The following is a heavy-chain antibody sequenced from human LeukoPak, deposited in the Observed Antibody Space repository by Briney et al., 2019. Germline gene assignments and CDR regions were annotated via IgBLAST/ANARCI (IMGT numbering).Heavy chain of an antibody. CDR2: IRNKANSYTT. D-gene: IGHD2-15*01. V-gene: IGHV3-72*01. Sequence: GGSLRLSCAASGFAFSDYYMDWVRQAPGMGLEWVGRIRNKANSYTTEYAASVSGRFTISRDDSKDSLCLQMNSLKTEDTAVYYCARESKLGAAPTGGYYYYGMDVWGQGTTVTVSS. CDR3: ARESKLGAAPTGGYYYYGMDV. CDR1: GFAFSDYY. J-gene: IGHJ6*02.